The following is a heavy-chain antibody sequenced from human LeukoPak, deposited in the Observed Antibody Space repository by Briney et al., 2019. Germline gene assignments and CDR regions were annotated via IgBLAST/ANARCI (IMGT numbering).Heavy chain of an antibody. CDR3: ARGIDRGVDY. Sequence: GASVKVSCKTSGYTFTNYDINWVRQATGQGLEWLGWMSPNSDDIGYAQKFQGRVTMTRDASISTAYMELSSLRSEDTAVYYCARGIDRGVDYWGQGTLVTVSS. D-gene: IGHD3-10*01. V-gene: IGHV1-8*01. J-gene: IGHJ4*02. CDR2: MSPNSDDI. CDR1: GYTFTNYD.